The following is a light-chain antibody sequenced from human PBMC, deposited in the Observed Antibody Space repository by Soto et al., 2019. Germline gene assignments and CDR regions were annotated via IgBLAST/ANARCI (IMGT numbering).Light chain of an antibody. J-gene: IGKJ1*01. CDR2: GAS. V-gene: IGKV3-15*01. Sequence: EIVMTQSPATLSVSPGERATLCFRASQSVSSNLAWYQQKPGQAPRLLIYGASTRATGIPARFSGSGSGTEFTLTISSLQSEDFAVYYCQQYNNWPVAFGQGTKVDIK. CDR1: QSVSSN. CDR3: QQYNNWPVA.